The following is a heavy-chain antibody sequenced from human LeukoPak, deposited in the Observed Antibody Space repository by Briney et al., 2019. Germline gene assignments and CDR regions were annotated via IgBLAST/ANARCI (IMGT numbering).Heavy chain of an antibody. Sequence: SETLSLTCAVYGGSFSGYYWSWIRQPPGKGLEWIGSMYYSGSTYHSPSLKSRVTISLDTSRNQFSLKLNSVTAADTAVYYCAKSNGYGLVDIWGQGTMVTVSS. CDR1: GGSFSGYY. CDR2: MYYSGST. J-gene: IGHJ3*02. V-gene: IGHV4-34*01. D-gene: IGHD3-10*01. CDR3: AKSNGYGLVDI.